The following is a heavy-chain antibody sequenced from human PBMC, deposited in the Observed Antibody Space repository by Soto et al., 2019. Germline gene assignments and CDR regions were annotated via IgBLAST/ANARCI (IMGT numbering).Heavy chain of an antibody. D-gene: IGHD1-26*01. Sequence: ASVKVSCKVSGYTLTELSMHWVRQAPGKGLEWMGGFDPEDGETIYAQKFQGRVTMTEDTSTDTAYMELSSLRSEDTAVYYCATVFRSYNAFDIWGQGTMVTVSS. CDR2: FDPEDGET. J-gene: IGHJ3*02. V-gene: IGHV1-24*01. CDR1: GYTLTELS. CDR3: ATVFRSYNAFDI.